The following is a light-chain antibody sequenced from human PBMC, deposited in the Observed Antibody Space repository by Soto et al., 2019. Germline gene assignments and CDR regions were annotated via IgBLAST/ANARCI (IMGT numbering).Light chain of an antibody. CDR2: AAS. CDR1: QNINIY. Sequence: EIVLTQSPATLSLSPGERATLSCRASQNINIYLAWYQQKPGQAPRLLIYAASNRAAGIPARFSGSGSGTDFTLTISSLEPEDFAVYYCHQRSNWPLTFGGGTKVESN. J-gene: IGKJ4*01. V-gene: IGKV3-11*01. CDR3: HQRSNWPLT.